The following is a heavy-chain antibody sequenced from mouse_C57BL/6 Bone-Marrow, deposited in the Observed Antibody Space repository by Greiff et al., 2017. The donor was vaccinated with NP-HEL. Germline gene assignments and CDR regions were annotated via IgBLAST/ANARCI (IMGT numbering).Heavy chain of an antibody. D-gene: IGHD1-1*01. Sequence: LVAPSQSLSITCTVSGFSLTSYGVHWVRQPPGKGLEWLVVIWSDGSTTYNSALKSRLSISKDNSKSQVFLKMNSLQTDDTAMYYCARHGVYYYGSTSGAMDYWGQGTSVTVSS. V-gene: IGHV2-6-2*01. J-gene: IGHJ4*01. CDR3: ARHGVYYYGSTSGAMDY. CDR2: IWSDGST. CDR1: GFSLTSYG.